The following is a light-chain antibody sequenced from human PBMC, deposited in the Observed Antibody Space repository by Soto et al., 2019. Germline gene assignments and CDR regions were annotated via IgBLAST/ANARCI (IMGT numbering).Light chain of an antibody. V-gene: IGLV2-14*01. J-gene: IGLJ2*01. CDR3: SSHTGSTVV. CDR2: DVS. Sequence: QSVLTQPASVSGSPGQSITISCTGTSSDVGTYNYVSWYQQHPGKAPKLMIYDVSNRPSGVSNRFSGSKSGNMASLTISGLQAEDEADYYCSSHTGSTVVFGGGTKLTVL. CDR1: SSDVGTYNY.